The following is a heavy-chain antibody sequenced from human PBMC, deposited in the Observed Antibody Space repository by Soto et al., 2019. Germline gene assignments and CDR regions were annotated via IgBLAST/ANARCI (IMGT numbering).Heavy chain of an antibody. CDR1: GFTFRSFT. Sequence: GSLSLSCAASGFTFRSFTMNWVRQAPGKGLEWVSTISSNSAYIYYTDALRGRFTISRDNAKNSLHLQMNSLRAEDTAVYYCTRDASRDSSARGWFDPWGPGTLVTVSS. CDR2: ISSNSAYI. CDR3: TRDASRDSSARGWFDP. J-gene: IGHJ5*02. D-gene: IGHD6-13*01. V-gene: IGHV3-21*01.